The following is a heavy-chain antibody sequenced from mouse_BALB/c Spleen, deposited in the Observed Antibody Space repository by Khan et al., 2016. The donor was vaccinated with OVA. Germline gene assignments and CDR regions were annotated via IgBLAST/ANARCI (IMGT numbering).Heavy chain of an antibody. CDR3: AKIHYYGDPYAMDY. Sequence: QVQLKQSGPGLVQPSQSLSITCTVSGFSLTSYGVHWVRQSPGKGLEWLGVIWSGGSTDYNAAFISRLSISKDNSKSQVFFKMNSLQANDTAIYYCAKIHYYGDPYAMDYWGQGTSVTVSS. CDR1: GFSLTSYG. V-gene: IGHV2-2*02. D-gene: IGHD1-2*01. J-gene: IGHJ4*01. CDR2: IWSGGST.